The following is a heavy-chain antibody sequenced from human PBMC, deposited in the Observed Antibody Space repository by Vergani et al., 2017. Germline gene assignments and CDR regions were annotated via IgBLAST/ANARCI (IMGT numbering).Heavy chain of an antibody. J-gene: IGHJ3*02. CDR2: IYSGGST. V-gene: IGHV3-53*02. CDR3: ARGSIVGVPDACDI. CDR1: GFTVSSNY. D-gene: IGHD1-26*01. Sequence: EVQLVETGGGLIQPGGSLRLSCAASGFTVSSNYMSWVRQAPGKGLEWVSVIYSGGSTYYADSVKGRFTISRDNSKNTLYLQMNSLRAEDTAVYYCARGSIVGVPDACDIWGQGTMVTVSS.